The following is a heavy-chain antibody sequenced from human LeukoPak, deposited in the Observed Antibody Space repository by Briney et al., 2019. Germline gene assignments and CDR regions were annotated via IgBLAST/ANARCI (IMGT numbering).Heavy chain of an antibody. CDR3: TNYDSSGPAFQH. V-gene: IGHV3-73*01. CDR1: GFTFSGSA. CDR2: IRSKANSYAT. J-gene: IGHJ1*01. D-gene: IGHD3-22*01. Sequence: GGSLRLSCAASGFTFSGSAMHWVRQASGKGLEWVGRIRSKANSYATSYAASVGGRFTISRDDSKNTAYLQMSSLKTEDTAVYYCTNYDSSGPAFQHWGQDTLVTVSS.